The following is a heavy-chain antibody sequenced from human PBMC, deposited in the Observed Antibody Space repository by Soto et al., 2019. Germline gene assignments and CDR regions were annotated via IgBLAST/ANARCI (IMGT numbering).Heavy chain of an antibody. V-gene: IGHV3-53*01. Sequence: PGGSLRLSCAASGFTVSSNYMSWVRQAPGKGLEWVSVIYSGGSTYYADSVKGRFTISRDNSKNTLYLQMNSLRAEDTAVYYCAREISHDVSPYYYYYYGMDVWGQGTTVTVSS. CDR2: IYSGGST. CDR3: AREISHDVSPYYYYYYGMDV. J-gene: IGHJ6*02. CDR1: GFTVSSNY.